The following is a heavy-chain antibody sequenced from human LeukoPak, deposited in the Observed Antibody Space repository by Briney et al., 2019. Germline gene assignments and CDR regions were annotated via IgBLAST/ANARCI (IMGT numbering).Heavy chain of an antibody. CDR2: IDPSDSYT. V-gene: IGHV5-10-1*01. J-gene: IGHJ6*02. CDR1: GYSFTSYW. D-gene: IGHD5-18*01. CDR3: ASQRGYSYGWDYYYYGMDV. Sequence: GESLQISCKGSGYSFTSYWISWVRQMPGKGLEWMGRIDPSDSYTNYSPSFQGHVTISADKSISTAYLQWSCLKASDTAMYYCASQRGYSYGWDYYYYGMDVWGQGTTVTVSS.